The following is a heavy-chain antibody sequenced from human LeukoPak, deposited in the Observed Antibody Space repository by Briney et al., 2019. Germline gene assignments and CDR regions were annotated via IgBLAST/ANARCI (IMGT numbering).Heavy chain of an antibody. Sequence: QSGGSLRLSCAASGFTFDEYAMHWVRQALGKGLELVAGIIGNSGSTGYADSVKGLFTISRDNDKNSLYLQINSLRAEDTALYYCAKDMTYDSSSGTMRGFDYWGQGTLVTVSS. CDR2: IIGNSGST. D-gene: IGHD3-22*01. CDR1: GFTFDEYA. CDR3: AKDMTYDSSSGTMRGFDY. J-gene: IGHJ4*02. V-gene: IGHV3-9*01.